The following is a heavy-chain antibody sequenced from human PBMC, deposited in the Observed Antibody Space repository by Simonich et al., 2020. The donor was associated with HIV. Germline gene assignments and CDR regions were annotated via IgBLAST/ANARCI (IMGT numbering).Heavy chain of an antibody. Sequence: QVQLQESGPGLVKPSQTLSLTCTVSGGSISSDGYYWGWIRQHPGKGLEWIGYIYYIGNTYDNPSLKSRVTISVDTSKNQFSLKLSSVTAADTAVYYCARVGIRMYAFDIWGQGTMVTVSS. D-gene: IGHD1-20*01. V-gene: IGHV4-31*03. CDR3: ARVGIRMYAFDI. CDR1: GGSISSDGYY. J-gene: IGHJ3*02. CDR2: IYYIGNT.